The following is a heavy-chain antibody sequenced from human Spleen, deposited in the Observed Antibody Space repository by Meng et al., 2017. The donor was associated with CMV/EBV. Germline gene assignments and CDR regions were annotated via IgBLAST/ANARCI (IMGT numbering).Heavy chain of an antibody. D-gene: IGHD3-10*01. CDR1: GGSINSGKW. CDR3: ARSLVRGVIDF. V-gene: IGHV4-4*02. CDR2: IYHNGDS. Sequence: LMWAVSGGSINSGKWWTWVRQSPRKGLEWIGEIYHNGDSNSKPSLKSRVTMSVDRSKNQFSLRVSSVTAADTAVYYCARSLVRGVIDFWGQGILVTVSS. J-gene: IGHJ4*02.